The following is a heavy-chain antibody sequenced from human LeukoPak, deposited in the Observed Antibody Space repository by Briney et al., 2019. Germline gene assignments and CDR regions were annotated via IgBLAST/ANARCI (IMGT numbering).Heavy chain of an antibody. V-gene: IGHV1-46*01. CDR2: INPGGSWT. CDR1: GYTFTTHY. CDR3: ARDNSVGGTAWWFDP. J-gene: IGHJ5*02. D-gene: IGHD1-26*01. Sequence: GASVTVSFTASGYTFTTHYMHWVRQAPGQGRERMGVINPGGSWTSYAQKFQGRVTMTRDRSTSNDYLELSRLRSEDTAVYYCARDNSVGGTAWWFDPWGQGTLVTVSS.